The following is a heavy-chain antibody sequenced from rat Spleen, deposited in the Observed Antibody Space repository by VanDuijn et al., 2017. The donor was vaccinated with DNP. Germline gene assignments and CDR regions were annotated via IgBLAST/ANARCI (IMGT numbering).Heavy chain of an antibody. D-gene: IGHD1-10*01. CDR1: GFSLTSYG. CDR3: TTNYNNYAMDA. J-gene: IGHJ4*01. V-gene: IGHV2S12*01. Sequence: QVQLKESGPGLVQPSQTLSLTCTVSGFSLTSYGVSWVRQPPGKGLEWIAAISSDGSAYYNSALKSRLSISRDTSKSHVFLKMNSLQTEDTAIYFCTTNYNNYAMDAWGQGTSVTVSS. CDR2: ISSDGSA.